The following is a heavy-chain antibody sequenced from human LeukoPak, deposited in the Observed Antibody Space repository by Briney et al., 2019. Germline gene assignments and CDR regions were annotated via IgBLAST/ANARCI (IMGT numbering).Heavy chain of an antibody. D-gene: IGHD2-2*01. CDR1: GLTFAGYD. CDR2: ISASGDNT. V-gene: IGHV3-23*01. CDR3: AKRFCSATRCFHFDY. Sequence: GGSLRLSCAASGLTFAGYDMSWVREAPGKGLEWGSTISASGDNTYYAGSVKGRFTSSRDNSKNPMYLQMESLGAEDTAVYYCAKRFCSATRCFHFDYWGQGTPVTVSS. J-gene: IGHJ4*02.